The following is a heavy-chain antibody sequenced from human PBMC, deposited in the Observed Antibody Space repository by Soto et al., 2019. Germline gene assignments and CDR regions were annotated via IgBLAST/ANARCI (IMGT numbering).Heavy chain of an antibody. CDR3: TTAAGTQYYYYYNLDV. CDR2: IKTKADGGAT. D-gene: IGHD1-1*01. CDR1: GFTFSNAY. Sequence: EVQLVESGGGLVKPGGSFRLSCAASGFTFSNAYMNWVRQAPGKGLEWVGRIKTKADGGATDYAAPVRDRFTISRDDSKNTLYLQMNSLKTEDTAVYYCTTAAGTQYYYYYNLDVWGQGATVAVSS. J-gene: IGHJ6*03. V-gene: IGHV3-15*07.